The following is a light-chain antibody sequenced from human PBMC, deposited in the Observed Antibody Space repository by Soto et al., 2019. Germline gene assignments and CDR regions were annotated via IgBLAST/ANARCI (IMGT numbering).Light chain of an antibody. Sequence: QSVLSQPASVSGSPGQSITISCSGGSGDVGGYNYVSWFQHHSGKAPKLIIYSVNNRPSGISTRFSGSKSGDTASLTISGLPADDAADYYCSSFTYTYSRYAFGTGTKLTVL. CDR2: SVN. CDR3: SSFTYTYSRYA. J-gene: IGLJ1*01. CDR1: SGDVGGYNY. V-gene: IGLV2-14*01.